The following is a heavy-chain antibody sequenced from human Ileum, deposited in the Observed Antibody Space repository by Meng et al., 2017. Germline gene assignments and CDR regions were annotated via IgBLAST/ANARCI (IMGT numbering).Heavy chain of an antibody. CDR3: AGWGGGNNY. CDR1: GLTFSSYW. V-gene: IGHV3-7*01. J-gene: IGHJ4*02. Sequence: GESLKISCAASGLTFSSYWMNWVRQAPGKGLEWVANINPDGSKKRYVDSVKGRFTISRDNAENSLYLQMRSLGAEDPAIYFCAGWGGGNNYWGQGTLVTVSS. CDR2: INPDGSKK. D-gene: IGHD3-16*01.